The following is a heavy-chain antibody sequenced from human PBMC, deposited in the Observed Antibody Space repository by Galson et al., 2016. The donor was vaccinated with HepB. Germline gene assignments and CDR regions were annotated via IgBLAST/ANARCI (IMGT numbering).Heavy chain of an antibody. CDR1: GYNFSKYW. CDR3: ARRSWERGGGFDP. CDR2: IYPDDSDT. V-gene: IGHV5-51*03. Sequence: QSGAEVKKPGESLKISCKASGYNFSKYWIGWVRQMPGKGLEWMGVIYPDDSDTRYSQSFQGQVTIPADKSPSSAYLQWSTLKASDTAMYYCARRSWERGGGFDPWGQGTLVTVSS. D-gene: IGHD1-26*01. J-gene: IGHJ5*02.